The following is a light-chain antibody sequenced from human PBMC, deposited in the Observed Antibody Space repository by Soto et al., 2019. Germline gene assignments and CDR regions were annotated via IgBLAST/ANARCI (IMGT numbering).Light chain of an antibody. V-gene: IGLV2-8*01. J-gene: IGLJ1*01. CDR1: SRDVGAYNY. Sequence: QSALTQPPSASGSPGQSVTISCTGTSRDVGAYNYVSWYQQHPGKAPKLMIYEVSKRPSGVPDRFSGSKSGNTASLTVSGLQTEDEADYYCSSYGGTYNVFGTGTKVTVL. CDR3: SSYGGTYNV. CDR2: EVS.